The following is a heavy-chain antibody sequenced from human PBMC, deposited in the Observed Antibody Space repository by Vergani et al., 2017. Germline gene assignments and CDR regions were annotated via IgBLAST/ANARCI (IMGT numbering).Heavy chain of an antibody. J-gene: IGHJ6*03. D-gene: IGHD6-25*01. V-gene: IGHV4-31*03. CDR3: ARVDTQVPATSHFYYMDV. CDR1: GYSISSGDHC. CDR2: IFYSGTT. Sequence: QVQLQESGPGLVKPSETLSLTCSVSGYSISSGDHCWTWIRQRPGKGLEWIGYIFYSGTTYANPSLRSRLTISVDTSQNQFSLKLRSVTAADTAVYYCARVDTQVPATSHFYYMDVWGKGTTVVVSS.